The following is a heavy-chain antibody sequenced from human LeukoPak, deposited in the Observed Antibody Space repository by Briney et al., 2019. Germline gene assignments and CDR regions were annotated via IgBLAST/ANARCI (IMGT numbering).Heavy chain of an antibody. V-gene: IGHV3-7*01. CDR2: IKQDGSEK. CDR3: ARVRYSSSWTQYYYYYYMDV. J-gene: IGHJ6*03. D-gene: IGHD6-13*01. CDR1: GFTFSSYW. Sequence: GGSPRLSCAASGFTFSSYWMSWVRQAPGKGLEWVANIKQDGSEKYYVDSVKGRFTISRDNDKNSLYLQMNSLRAEDTAVYYCARVRYSSSWTQYYYYYYMDVWGKGTTVTVSS.